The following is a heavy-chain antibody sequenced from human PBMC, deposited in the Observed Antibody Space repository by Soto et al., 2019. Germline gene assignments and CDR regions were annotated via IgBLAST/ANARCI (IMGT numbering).Heavy chain of an antibody. J-gene: IGHJ6*01. Sequence: EVQLVESGGGLVQPGGSLRLSCAASGFTFSAFEMNWVRQAPGKGLEWLSYIYNSGSTMTYADSVKGRFAISRDNAKNSRFLEMSSLRAGATAVDYWAREPGGTGLDVWGQGTMVTVSS. CDR1: GFTFSAFE. CDR3: AREPGGTGLDV. CDR2: IYNSGSTM. V-gene: IGHV3-48*03.